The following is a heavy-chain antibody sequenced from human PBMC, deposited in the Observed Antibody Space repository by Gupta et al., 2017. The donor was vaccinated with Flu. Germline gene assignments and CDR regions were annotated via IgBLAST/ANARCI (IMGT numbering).Heavy chain of an antibody. J-gene: IGHJ6*02. V-gene: IGHV3-74*01. CDR2: VEMGGRVT. CDR3: ARGQDNDWALGPSLV. Sequence: GISFRTDRMYWVRRGPGKGLMYVCRVEMGGRVTDYADSVRGRFTISRGDARNTVYLQMNSLKPDDTAIYYCARGQDNDWALGPSLVWGQGTTVTVSS. CDR1: GISFRTDR. D-gene: IGHD2-21*01.